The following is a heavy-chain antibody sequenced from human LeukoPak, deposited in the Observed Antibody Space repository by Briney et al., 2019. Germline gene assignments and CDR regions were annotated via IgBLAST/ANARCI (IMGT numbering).Heavy chain of an antibody. CDR2: IYYSGST. Sequence: SETLSLTCAVSGGSISSGGYSWSWIRQPPGKGLEWIGYIYYSGSTYYNPSLKSRVTISVDTSKNQFSLKLSSVTAADTAVYYCAITSSGSQYYYGMDVWGQGTTVTVSS. D-gene: IGHD3-22*01. V-gene: IGHV4-30-2*03. J-gene: IGHJ6*02. CDR1: GGSISSGGYS. CDR3: AITSSGSQYYYGMDV.